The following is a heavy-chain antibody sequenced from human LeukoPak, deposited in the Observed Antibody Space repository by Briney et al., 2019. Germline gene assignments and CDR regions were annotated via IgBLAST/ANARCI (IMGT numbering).Heavy chain of an antibody. Sequence: ASVKVSCEASGYTLTGYYMHWVRQAPGQGLEWMGWINPNSGGTNYAQKFQGRVTMTRDTSISTAYMELSRLRSDDTAVYYCARSTRGQLGRNNDYWGQGTLVTVSS. CDR1: GYTLTGYY. CDR3: ARSTRGQLGRNNDY. D-gene: IGHD6-13*01. CDR2: INPNSGGT. J-gene: IGHJ4*02. V-gene: IGHV1-2*02.